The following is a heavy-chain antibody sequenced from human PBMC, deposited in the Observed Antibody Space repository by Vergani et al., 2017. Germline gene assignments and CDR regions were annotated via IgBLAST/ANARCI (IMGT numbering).Heavy chain of an antibody. CDR3: ARDGITMVRGVINNWFDP. J-gene: IGHJ5*02. CDR2: ISYDGSNK. CDR1: GFTFSSYA. Sequence: QVQLVESGGGVVQPGRSLRLSCAASGFTFSSYAMHWVRQAPGKGLEWVAVISYDGSNKYYADSVKGRFTISRDNSKNTLYLQMNSLRAEDTALYYCARDGITMVRGVINNWFDPWGQGTLVTVSS. D-gene: IGHD3-10*01. V-gene: IGHV3-30-3*01.